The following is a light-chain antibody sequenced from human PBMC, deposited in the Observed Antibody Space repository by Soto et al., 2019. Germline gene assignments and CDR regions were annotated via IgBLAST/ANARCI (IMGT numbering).Light chain of an antibody. CDR2: DVN. J-gene: IGLJ1*01. V-gene: IGLV2-8*01. CDR3: SSYSGSNNYV. CDR1: SSDVGNYDS. Sequence: QSVLTQPPSASGAPGQSVTISCTGTSSDVGNYDSVSWYQHHPGKAPQAVIYDVNKRPSGVPDRFSGSKSGNTASLTVSGLQAEDEGDYYCSSYSGSNNYVVGTGTKVTVL.